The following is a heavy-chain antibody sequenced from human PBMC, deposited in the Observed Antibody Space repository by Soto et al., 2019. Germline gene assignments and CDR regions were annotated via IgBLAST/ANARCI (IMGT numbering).Heavy chain of an antibody. D-gene: IGHD6-19*01. J-gene: IGHJ4*02. V-gene: IGHV3-23*01. CDR3: VKSPLAVSADY. Sequence: GGSLRLSCAASGSSFNSQAMSWVRQAPGKGLEWVSAISGSGDTTNYVDSVKGRFTISRDNSKNTLYLQMNSLRAEDTAIYYCVKSPLAVSADYWGQGTLVTVSS. CDR1: GSSFNSQA. CDR2: ISGSGDTT.